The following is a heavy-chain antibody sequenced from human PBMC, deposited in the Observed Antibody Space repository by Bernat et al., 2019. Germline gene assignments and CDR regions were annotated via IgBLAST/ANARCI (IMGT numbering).Heavy chain of an antibody. D-gene: IGHD3-3*01. V-gene: IGHV4-30-4*01. CDR3: ARGSFSYYDFWSGYYNNYYGMDV. Sequence: QVQLQESGPGLVKPSQTLSLTCTVSGGSISSGDYYWSWIRQPPGKGLEWIGYIYYSGSTYYNPSLKSRVTISVDTSKNQFSLKLSSVTAADTAVYYCARGSFSYYDFWSGYYNNYYGMDVWGQGTTVTVSS. J-gene: IGHJ6*02. CDR2: IYYSGST. CDR1: GGSISSGDYY.